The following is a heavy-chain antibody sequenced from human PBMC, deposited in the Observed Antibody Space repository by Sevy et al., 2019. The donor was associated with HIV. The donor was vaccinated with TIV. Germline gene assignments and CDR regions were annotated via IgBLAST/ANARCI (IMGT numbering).Heavy chain of an antibody. J-gene: IGHJ6*02. CDR1: GFTFSRYG. D-gene: IGHD6-13*01. CDR2: ISSDGSDK. V-gene: IGHV3-30*18. Sequence: GGSLILSCAAAGFTFSRYGMHWARQAPGKGLEWVAAISSDGSDKEYAESVKGRFTVSRDNSKDTVYLQMNSLRLEDTAIYYCANSRGRYEGSSWLYYYYLMDVWGQGTTVTVSS. CDR3: ANSRGRYEGSSWLYYYYLMDV.